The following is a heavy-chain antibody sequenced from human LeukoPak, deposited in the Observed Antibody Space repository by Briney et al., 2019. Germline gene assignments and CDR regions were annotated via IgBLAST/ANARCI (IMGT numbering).Heavy chain of an antibody. J-gene: IGHJ6*02. Sequence: GGSLRLSCAASGFTFSSYWMSWVRQAPGKGLEWVANIKQDGSEKYYVDSVKGRFTISRDNAKNSLYLQMNSLRAEDTAVYYCARGREWLFKRSYYYGMDVWGQGTTVTVSS. D-gene: IGHD3-3*01. CDR2: IKQDGSEK. CDR3: ARGREWLFKRSYYYGMDV. V-gene: IGHV3-7*01. CDR1: GFTFSSYW.